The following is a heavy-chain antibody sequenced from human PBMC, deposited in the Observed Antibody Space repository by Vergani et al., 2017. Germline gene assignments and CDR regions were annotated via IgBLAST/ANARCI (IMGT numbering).Heavy chain of an antibody. CDR3: ARHLRGDSYCVFDY. CDR2: LYASGST. V-gene: IGHV4-38-2*01. Sequence: QVQLQESGRGLVKPSETLALIRDVFDFIINGHYWGWIRQSPEKGLEGIGSLYASGSTYYHPSPRSRVAISIDTSKNHFSLRQSRVTAADPAVYYCARHLRGDSYCVFDYWVQGREVTVSS. D-gene: IGHD2-21*01. J-gene: IGHJ4*02. CDR1: DFIINGHY.